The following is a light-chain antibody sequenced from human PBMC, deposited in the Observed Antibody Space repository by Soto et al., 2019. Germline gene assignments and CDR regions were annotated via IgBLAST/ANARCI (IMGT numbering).Light chain of an antibody. V-gene: IGKV3-20*01. CDR3: QQYVSSPST. CDR2: GVS. CDR1: PSVYSSS. Sequence: EIVLTQSPGPLSLSPGEIATLSCRASPSVYSSSLAWYQQTPGQAPRLLIYGVSIRATGLPDRFSGSGSGTDFTLTISRLEPEDFAVYYCQQYVSSPSTFGRGTKVEIK. J-gene: IGKJ2*01.